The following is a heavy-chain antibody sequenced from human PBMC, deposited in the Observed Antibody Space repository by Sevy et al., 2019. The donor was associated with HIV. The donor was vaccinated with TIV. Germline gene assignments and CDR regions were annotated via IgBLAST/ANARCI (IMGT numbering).Heavy chain of an antibody. J-gene: IGHJ2*01. CDR3: ARGVEGVVPSPILGLGPWSKYWSFDL. Sequence: SETLSLTCAVSGGSFSAFSWNWIRQAPGKGLEWIGEVNHYSPSLKSRATISLDTSKRQFSLKLNSLTAADTALYFCARGVEGVVPSPILGLGPWSKYWSFDLWGRCTLVTVSS. D-gene: IGHD3-16*01. CDR1: GGSFSAFS. V-gene: IGHV4-34*01. CDR2: VNH.